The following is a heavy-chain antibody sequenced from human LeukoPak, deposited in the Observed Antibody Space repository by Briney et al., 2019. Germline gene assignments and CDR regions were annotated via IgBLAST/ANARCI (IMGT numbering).Heavy chain of an antibody. Sequence: SETLSLTCTVSGGSISSGDYYWSWIRQPPGKGLEWIGYIYYSGSTYYNPSLKSRVTISVDTSKNQFSLKLSSVTAADTAVYYCAMTYYDSSGYPDAFDIWGQGTMVTVSS. CDR3: AMTYYDSSGYPDAFDI. J-gene: IGHJ3*02. V-gene: IGHV4-30-4*08. CDR1: GGSISSGDYY. D-gene: IGHD3-22*01. CDR2: IYYSGST.